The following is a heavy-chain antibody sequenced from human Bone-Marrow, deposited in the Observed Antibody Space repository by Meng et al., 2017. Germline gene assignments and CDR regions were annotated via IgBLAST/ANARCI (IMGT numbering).Heavy chain of an antibody. Sequence: GESLKISCAASGFTFSSYEMNWVRQAPGKGLEWVSFISDTAAEKYYADSVKGRFTISRDNSKNTVYLQISSLRVEDTALYYCAKSYNTFPWRGFFDDWGQGSLVTVSS. CDR3: AKSYNTFPWRGFFDD. V-gene: IGHV3-23*01. J-gene: IGHJ4*02. CDR1: GFTFSSYE. CDR2: ISDTAAEK. D-gene: IGHD1-14*01.